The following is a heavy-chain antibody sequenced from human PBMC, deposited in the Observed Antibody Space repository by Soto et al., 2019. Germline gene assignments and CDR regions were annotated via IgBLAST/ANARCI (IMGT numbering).Heavy chain of an antibody. CDR1: GGSVNSDNYY. CDR2: IYNGQYR. D-gene: IGHD6-6*01. V-gene: IGHV4-61*01. Sequence: SETLSLTCTVSGGSVNSDNYYWSWIRQPPGKGLEWIACIYNGQYRKYNPSLKSRVTISVDTSKNQFSLKLSSVTAADTAVYYCESQLGYLDYWGQGTRVTVSA. J-gene: IGHJ4*02. CDR3: ESQLGYLDY.